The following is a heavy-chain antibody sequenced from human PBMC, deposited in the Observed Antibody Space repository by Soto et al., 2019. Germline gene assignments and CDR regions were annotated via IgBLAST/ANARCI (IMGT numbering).Heavy chain of an antibody. V-gene: IGHV4-59*01. CDR1: GGSISSYY. CDR3: AGGGSYYDSSGPDY. J-gene: IGHJ4*02. D-gene: IGHD3-22*01. Sequence: PSETLSLTCTVSGGSISSYYWSWIRQPPGKGLEWIGYIYYSGSTNYNPSLKSRVTISVDTSKNQFSLKLSSVTAADTAVYFCAGGGSYYDSSGPDYWGQGTLVTVSS. CDR2: IYYSGST.